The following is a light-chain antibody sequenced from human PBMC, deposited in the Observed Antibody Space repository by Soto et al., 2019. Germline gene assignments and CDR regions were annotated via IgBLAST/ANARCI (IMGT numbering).Light chain of an antibody. CDR3: QQCNDLPPWT. V-gene: IGKV3-15*01. CDR2: GAT. J-gene: IGKJ1*01. CDR1: QDVGST. Sequence: EIVMTQSPATLSVSPGERATLSCRARQDVGSTLAWYQQKPGQAPRLLIYGATTRATGIPARFSGSGSGTQFTLTISSLQSEDFAVYYCQQCNDLPPWTFGQGTKVEI.